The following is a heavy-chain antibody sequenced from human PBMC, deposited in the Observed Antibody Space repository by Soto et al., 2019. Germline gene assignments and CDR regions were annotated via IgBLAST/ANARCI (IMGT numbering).Heavy chain of an antibody. CDR3: ARGLYCNGGSCLPNDAFDI. Sequence: QVQLVQSGAEVKKPGASVKVSCKASGYTFTSYGISWVRQAPGQGLEWMGWISAYNGNTNYAQKLQGRVTMTTDTSTSSDYMELRSLRSDDTAVYYCARGLYCNGGSCLPNDAFDIWGQGTMVTVSS. CDR2: ISAYNGNT. V-gene: IGHV1-18*01. CDR1: GYTFTSYG. J-gene: IGHJ3*02. D-gene: IGHD2-15*01.